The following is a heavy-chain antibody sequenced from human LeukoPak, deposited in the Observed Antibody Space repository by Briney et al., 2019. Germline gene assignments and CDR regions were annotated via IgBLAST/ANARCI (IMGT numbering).Heavy chain of an antibody. D-gene: IGHD7-27*01. CDR2: MKQDGSEQ. CDR1: GFTFKDHW. V-gene: IGHV3-7*01. Sequence: SGGSLRLSCVGSGFTFKDHWMVWVRQAPGKGLEWVANMKQDGSEQYYGVSVRGRFTISRDNAKNSLYLQMTSLRAADTAVYYCARDANWASDYWGQGTLVTVSS. CDR3: ARDANWASDY. J-gene: IGHJ4*02.